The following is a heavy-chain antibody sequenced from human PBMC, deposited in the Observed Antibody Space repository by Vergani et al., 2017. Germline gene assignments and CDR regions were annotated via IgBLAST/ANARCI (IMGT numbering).Heavy chain of an antibody. CDR1: GGTFSSYA. CDR2: IIPIFGTA. CDR3: ARVLHSRPYYYDSSGYYMGTDY. J-gene: IGHJ4*02. Sequence: QVQLVQSGAEVKKPGASVKVSCKASGGTFSSYAISWVRQAPGQGLEWMGGIIPIFGTANYAQKFQGRVTITADESTSTAYMELSSLRSEDTAVYYCARVLHSRPYYYDSSGYYMGTDYWGQGTLVTVSS. V-gene: IGHV1-69*13. D-gene: IGHD3-22*01.